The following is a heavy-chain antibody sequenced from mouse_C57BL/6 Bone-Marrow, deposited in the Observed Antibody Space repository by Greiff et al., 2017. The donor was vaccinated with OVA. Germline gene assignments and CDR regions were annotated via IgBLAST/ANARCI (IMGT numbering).Heavy chain of an antibody. CDR3: ASASAGSSYYFDY. CDR1: GYTFTSYW. Sequence: QVQLQQPGAELVKPGASVKLSCKASGYTFTSYWMQWVKQRPGQGLEWIGEIDPSDSYTNYNQKFKGKATLTVDTSSSTAYLQLSSLTSEDAAAYYYASASAGSSYYFDYWGQGTTLTVSS. D-gene: IGHD3-2*02. V-gene: IGHV1-50*01. J-gene: IGHJ2*01. CDR2: IDPSDSYT.